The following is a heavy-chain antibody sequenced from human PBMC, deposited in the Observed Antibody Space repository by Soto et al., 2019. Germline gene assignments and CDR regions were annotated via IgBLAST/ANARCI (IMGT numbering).Heavy chain of an antibody. Sequence: EVQLVESGGGLVQPGRSLRLSCAASGFTFDDYAMHWVRQAPGKGLERVSGISWNSGSIGYADSVKGRFTISRDNAKNSMYLQMNSLRSEDTALDYCAKDMGYDLSPLGYFDYWGQGTLVTVSS. V-gene: IGHV3-9*01. J-gene: IGHJ4*02. D-gene: IGHD5-12*01. CDR3: AKDMGYDLSPLGYFDY. CDR2: ISWNSGSI. CDR1: GFTFDDYA.